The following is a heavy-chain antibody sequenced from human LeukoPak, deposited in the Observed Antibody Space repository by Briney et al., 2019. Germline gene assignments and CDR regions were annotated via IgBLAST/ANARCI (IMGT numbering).Heavy chain of an antibody. J-gene: IGHJ4*02. CDR2: IYSGGST. Sequence: GGSLRLSCAASGFTFSSNHMSWVRQAPGKGLEWVSVIYSGGSTDYADSVKGRFTISRDNLKNTLYLQMNTLRAEDTAVYYCARGPAGYNWGQGTLVAVSS. D-gene: IGHD1-1*01. CDR1: GFTFSSNH. V-gene: IGHV3-53*01. CDR3: ARGPAGYN.